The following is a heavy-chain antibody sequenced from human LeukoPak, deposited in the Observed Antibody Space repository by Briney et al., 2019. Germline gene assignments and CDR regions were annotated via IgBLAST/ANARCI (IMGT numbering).Heavy chain of an antibody. CDR1: GGYISSRSYY. Sequence: PSETLSLTCSVSGGYISSRSYYWGWVRQPPGKGLEWIGSIYYSGSTYYNPSLMSRVTISVDTSKNQFSLKLSSVTAADTAVYYCARQGIEVAGTWVDYWGQGTLVTVSS. V-gene: IGHV4-39*01. CDR2: IYYSGST. J-gene: IGHJ4*02. D-gene: IGHD6-19*01. CDR3: ARQGIEVAGTWVDY.